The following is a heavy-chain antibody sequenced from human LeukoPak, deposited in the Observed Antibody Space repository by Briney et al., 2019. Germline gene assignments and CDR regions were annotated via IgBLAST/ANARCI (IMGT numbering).Heavy chain of an antibody. CDR3: ARDISGGEDY. J-gene: IGHJ4*02. CDR2: IGGYNGDT. V-gene: IGHV1-18*01. CDR1: GYTFNSYS. Sequence: GASVKVSCKASGYTFNSYSITWFRQAPGQGLEWMGWIGGYNGDTLYPQKFQGRVTVTTDTSSSTAYMELRSLRSDGTAVYYCARDISGGEDYWGQGTLVTVSS. D-gene: IGHD3-16*01.